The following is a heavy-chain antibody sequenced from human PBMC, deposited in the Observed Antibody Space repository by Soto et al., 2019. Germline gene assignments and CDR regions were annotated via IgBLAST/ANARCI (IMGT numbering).Heavy chain of an antibody. V-gene: IGHV5-10-1*01. CDR1: GYSFTSYW. D-gene: IGHD3-3*01. Sequence: GESLKISCKGSGYSFTSYWISWVRQMPGKGLEWMGRIDPSDSYTNYSPSFQGHVTISADKSISTAYLQWSSLKASDTAMYYCARQDFGVVKDYYGMDVWGQGTRVTVSS. CDR3: ARQDFGVVKDYYGMDV. CDR2: IDPSDSYT. J-gene: IGHJ6*02.